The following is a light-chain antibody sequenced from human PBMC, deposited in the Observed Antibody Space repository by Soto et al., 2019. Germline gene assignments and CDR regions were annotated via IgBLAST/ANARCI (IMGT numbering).Light chain of an antibody. V-gene: IGKV1-39*01. J-gene: IGKJ4*01. CDR1: QNISYY. CDR3: QQSYSTPLS. CDR2: AAS. Sequence: DIQMPQSPSSLSASVGDGVTITCRASQNISYYLNWYQQKPGKAPKLLIYAASSLQSGVPSRFSGSASGTDFTLTISSLQPEDCATYYCQQSYSTPLSFGGGTKVEIK.